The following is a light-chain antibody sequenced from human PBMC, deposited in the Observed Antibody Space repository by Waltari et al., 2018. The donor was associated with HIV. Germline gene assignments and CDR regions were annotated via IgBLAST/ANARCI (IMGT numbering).Light chain of an antibody. CDR3: FAYAGNNYLL. CDR2: EVS. V-gene: IGLV2-8*01. Sequence: QSALTQPPSASGSPGQSVTISCAGTSSDIGLYNFVSWYQHHPGKAPKLMLSEVSRRPSGVPDRCSGAKSGNTASLTVSGLHAEDEAAYYCFAYAGNNYLLFGGGTKLTVL. CDR1: SSDIGLYNF. J-gene: IGLJ2*01.